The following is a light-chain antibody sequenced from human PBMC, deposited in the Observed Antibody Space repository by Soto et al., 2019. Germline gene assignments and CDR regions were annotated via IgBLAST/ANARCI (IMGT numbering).Light chain of an antibody. CDR2: AAS. CDR3: QSYTGAPWT. J-gene: IGKJ1*01. Sequence: DIQMTQSPSSLSASVGDRVTITCRASQGISTYLVWYQQKPGTVPKLLIFAASTLQSGVPSRFSGSGSGTEFTLTISSLQPEDVATYYCQSYTGAPWTFGQGTKVEI. V-gene: IGKV1-27*01. CDR1: QGISTY.